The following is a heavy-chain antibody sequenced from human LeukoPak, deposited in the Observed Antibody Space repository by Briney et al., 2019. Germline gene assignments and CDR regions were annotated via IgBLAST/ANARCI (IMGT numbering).Heavy chain of an antibody. D-gene: IGHD3-3*02. Sequence: SETLSLTCTVSGDSISSDYWSWNRQPPGKGLEWIGYIYYSGSTNYNPSLKSRVTISVDTSKNHFSLKLSSVTAADTAVYYCARVAINNWFDPWGQGTLVTVSS. CDR2: IYYSGST. CDR3: ARVAINNWFDP. CDR1: GDSISSDY. V-gene: IGHV4-59*01. J-gene: IGHJ5*02.